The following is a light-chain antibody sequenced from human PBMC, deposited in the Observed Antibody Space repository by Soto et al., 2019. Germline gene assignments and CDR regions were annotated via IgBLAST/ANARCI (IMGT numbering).Light chain of an antibody. J-gene: IGKJ5*01. CDR3: QQYGSSTLT. CDR2: GAS. Sequence: EIVLTQSPGTLSLSPGERSTLSCIASQSVSSSYLAWYQQKPGQAPRLLIYGASSRATGIPDRFSGSGSGTDFTLTISRLEPEDFAVYYCQQYGSSTLTFGQGTRLEI. V-gene: IGKV3-20*01. CDR1: QSVSSSY.